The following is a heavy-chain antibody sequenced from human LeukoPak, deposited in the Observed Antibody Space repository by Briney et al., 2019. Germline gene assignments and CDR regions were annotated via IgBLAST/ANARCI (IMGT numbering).Heavy chain of an antibody. Sequence: SETLSLTCTVSGGSISSYYWSWIRQPPGKGLEWIGYIYYSGSTNYNPSLKSRVTIYVDTSKKQFSLKLNSVTAADTAVYYCARGYGASDYWGQGTLVTVSS. CDR1: GGSISSYY. CDR2: IYYSGST. V-gene: IGHV4-59*08. D-gene: IGHD4/OR15-4a*01. J-gene: IGHJ4*02. CDR3: ARGYGASDY.